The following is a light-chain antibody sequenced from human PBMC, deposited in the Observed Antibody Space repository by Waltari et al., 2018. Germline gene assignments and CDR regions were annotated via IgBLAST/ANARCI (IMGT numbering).Light chain of an antibody. Sequence: SYDLTQPSSVSVSPGQTARITCSGDILAKKYGRWFQQKPGQAPVQVIYKDNERPSGIPERFSGSSSGTTVTLTISGAHVDDEADYYCYSAADNAVGVFGGGTKPTV. V-gene: IGLV3-27*01. CDR2: KDN. J-gene: IGLJ3*02. CDR3: YSAADNAVGV. CDR1: ILAKKY.